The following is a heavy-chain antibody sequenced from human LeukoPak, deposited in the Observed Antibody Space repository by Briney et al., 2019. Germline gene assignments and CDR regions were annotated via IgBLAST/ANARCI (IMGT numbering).Heavy chain of an antibody. CDR1: GDSISSNYW. V-gene: IGHV4-4*02. J-gene: IGHJ4*02. Sequence: TLSLTFAVSGDSISSNYWWTCARQPPGKVLVWMGEMHHTGCTNYSPSLDSRATISVDYSRNQFSLELIYVAAADTAVYYCARGIPGYFGTSGYYYEYWGQGTLVTVSS. D-gene: IGHD3-22*01. CDR2: MHHTGCT. CDR3: ARGIPGYFGTSGYYYEY.